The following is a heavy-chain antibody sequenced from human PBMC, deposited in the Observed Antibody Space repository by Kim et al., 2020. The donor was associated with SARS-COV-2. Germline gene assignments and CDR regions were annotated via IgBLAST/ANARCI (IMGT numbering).Heavy chain of an antibody. CDR3: ARGSGAQGY. Sequence: STNYIPSLKSRVTISVDTSKNQFSLKLSSVTAADTAVHYCARGSGAQGYWGQGTLVTVSS. V-gene: IGHV4-59*09. D-gene: IGHD7-27*01. CDR2: ST. J-gene: IGHJ4*02.